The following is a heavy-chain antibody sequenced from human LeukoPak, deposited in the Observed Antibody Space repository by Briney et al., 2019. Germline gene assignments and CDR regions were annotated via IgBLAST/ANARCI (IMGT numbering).Heavy chain of an antibody. CDR3: ARDDSSGYRKVDF. Sequence: GASVKVSCKASGGTFSSYAISWVRQAPGQGLEWMGIINPGGRTTYAQKFQGRVTMTRDTSTSTLYMELSSLRSEDTAVYYCARDDSSGYRKVDFWGQGTLVTVSS. CDR1: GGTFSSYA. V-gene: IGHV1-46*01. CDR2: INPGGRT. D-gene: IGHD3-22*01. J-gene: IGHJ4*02.